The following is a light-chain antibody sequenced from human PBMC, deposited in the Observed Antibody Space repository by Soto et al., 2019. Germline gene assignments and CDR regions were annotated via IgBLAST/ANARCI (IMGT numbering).Light chain of an antibody. CDR3: QQSFYTPWT. CDR2: GAT. Sequence: DIQMTQSPSSLSASVGDRVTITCRASESISTFLNWYQQKPGKAPKVLIYGATSLQSGVPSRFSGTGSGTDFTLTISSLQPEDFATYYCQQSFYTPWTFGQGTKVEIK. J-gene: IGKJ1*01. V-gene: IGKV1-39*01. CDR1: ESISTF.